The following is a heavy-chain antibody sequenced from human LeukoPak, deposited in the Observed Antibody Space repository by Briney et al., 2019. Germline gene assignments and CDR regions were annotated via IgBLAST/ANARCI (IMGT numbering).Heavy chain of an antibody. D-gene: IGHD4-23*01. CDR2: IYYSGET. J-gene: IGHJ4*02. CDR1: GGSISSRRYY. CDR3: ARTVGTHCFDY. Sequence: ETLSLTCTVSGGSISSRRYYWGWIRQPPGKELEWIGSIYYSGETHYNPSLHSRVVMSVDTSNNHFSLKLTSVTAPDTAVYYCARTVGTHCFDYWGQGTLVTVSS. V-gene: IGHV4-39*02.